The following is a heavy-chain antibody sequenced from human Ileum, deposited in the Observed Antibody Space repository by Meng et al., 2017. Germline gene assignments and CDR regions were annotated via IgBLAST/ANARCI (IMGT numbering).Heavy chain of an antibody. CDR2: IYYSGST. Sequence: QVQLQEAGSGLVKPSQTLSRTCTVAGGSISSGDYYWGWIRQPPGKGLEWIGYIYYSGSTYYNPSLKSRVTISVDTSKNQFSLKLSSVTAADTAVYYCARENTIFGVVWGSWFDPWGQGTLVTVSS. J-gene: IGHJ5*02. CDR3: ARENTIFGVVWGSWFDP. CDR1: GGSISSGDYY. V-gene: IGHV4-30-4*01. D-gene: IGHD3-3*01.